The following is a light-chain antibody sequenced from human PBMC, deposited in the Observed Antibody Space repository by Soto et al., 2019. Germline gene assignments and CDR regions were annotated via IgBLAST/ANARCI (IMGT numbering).Light chain of an antibody. CDR2: EVR. V-gene: IGLV2-14*01. CDR1: SSDVGGYNY. J-gene: IGLJ2*01. CDR3: SSYTSSNTVI. Sequence: QSALTQPASVPGSPGQSIAISCTGTSSDVGGYNYVSWYQQHPGKAPKLMIYEVRNRPSGVSDRLSGSKSANTASLTISGLQAEDEADYYCSSYTSSNTVIFGGGTKLTVL.